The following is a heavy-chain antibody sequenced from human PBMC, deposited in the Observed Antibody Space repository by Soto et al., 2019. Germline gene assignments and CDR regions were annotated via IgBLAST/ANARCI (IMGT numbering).Heavy chain of an antibody. D-gene: IGHD3-22*01. CDR2: IDPSGGIT. Sequence: QVQLSQFGAEVKKPGASVKVSCKASGYSFTNFHIHWVRQAPGQGLEWMGMIDPSGGITRDAQRLQGRNTMSKDASTSTGYMELRRRTSADTAVHYCARDVSGHDNYETIGYYFDHWGQGTLVTVSS. CDR3: ARDVSGHDNYETIGYYFDH. J-gene: IGHJ4*02. V-gene: IGHV1-46*01. CDR1: GYSFTNFH.